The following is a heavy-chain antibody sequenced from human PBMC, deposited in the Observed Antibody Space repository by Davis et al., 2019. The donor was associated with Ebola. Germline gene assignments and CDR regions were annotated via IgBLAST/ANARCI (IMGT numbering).Heavy chain of an antibody. CDR1: GGSFSGYY. V-gene: IGHV4-34*01. J-gene: IGHJ6*04. D-gene: IGHD3-22*01. CDR2: INHSGST. CDR3: ARPSYYYDSSGPNGGYYGMDV. Sequence: SETLSLTCAVYGGSFSGYYWSWIRQPPGKGLEWIGEINHSGSTNYNPSLKSRVTISVDTSKNQFSLKLSSVTAADTAVYYCARPSYYYDSSGPNGGYYGMDVWGKGTTVTVSS.